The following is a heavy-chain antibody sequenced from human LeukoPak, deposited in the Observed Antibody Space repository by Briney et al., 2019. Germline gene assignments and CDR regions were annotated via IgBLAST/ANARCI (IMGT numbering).Heavy chain of an antibody. V-gene: IGHV4-30-4*01. Sequence: SETLSLTCTVSGVSITGNDEFWSWIRQPPGKGLEWIGYIDYSGTTYYNPSLKGRVNMSRDTSKNQFSLDLTSVTAADTAFYYCGGGLGYCSSTRCPPDSWGQGTLVTVSS. CDR3: GGGLGYCSSTRCPPDS. D-gene: IGHD2-2*01. J-gene: IGHJ5*01. CDR2: IDYSGTT. CDR1: GVSITGNDEF.